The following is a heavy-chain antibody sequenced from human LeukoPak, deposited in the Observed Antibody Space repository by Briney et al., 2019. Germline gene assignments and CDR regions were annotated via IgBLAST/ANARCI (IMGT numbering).Heavy chain of an antibody. CDR1: GFTFSTNG. D-gene: IGHD6-19*01. CDR3: SKDSLAVAGKVGSIDY. V-gene: IGHV3-30*02. CDR2: IQYNGNNK. Sequence: GGSLRLSCAASGFTFSTNGMHWVRQAPGKGLEWVAFIQYNGNNKYYADSVKGRFTISRDNSRNTLYLQMTSLRAEDTAVYYCSKDSLAVAGKVGSIDYWGQGTLVTVSS. J-gene: IGHJ4*02.